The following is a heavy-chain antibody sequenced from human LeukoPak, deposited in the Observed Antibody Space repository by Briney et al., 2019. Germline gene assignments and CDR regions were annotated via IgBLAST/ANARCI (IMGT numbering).Heavy chain of an antibody. V-gene: IGHV3-21*01. CDR2: ISSSSSYI. CDR1: GLTFSSYS. J-gene: IGHJ6*02. CDR3: ARDSDFWSGYYSTYYYYGMDV. D-gene: IGHD3-3*01. Sequence: GGSLRLSCAASGLTFSSYSMNWVRQAPGKGLEWVSSISSSSSYIYYADSVKGRFTISRDNAKNSLYLQMNSLRAEDTAVYYCARDSDFWSGYYSTYYYYGMDVWGQGTTVTVSS.